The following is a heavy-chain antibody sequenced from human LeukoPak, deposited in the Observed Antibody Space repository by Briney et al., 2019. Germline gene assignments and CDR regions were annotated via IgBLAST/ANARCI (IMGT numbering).Heavy chain of an antibody. D-gene: IGHD4-17*01. V-gene: IGHV4-39*07. CDR3: ARSPQGTATTANWLDP. CDR1: GGSISISSYY. J-gene: IGHJ5*02. CDR2: MSYSGRT. Sequence: SETLSLTCTVSGGSISISSYYWGWIRQPPGKGLEWIGSMSYSGRTYYNPSLKTRVTVSLDTSKNQFSLNLISVTAADTAVYYCARSPQGTATTANWLDPWGQGTLVTVSS.